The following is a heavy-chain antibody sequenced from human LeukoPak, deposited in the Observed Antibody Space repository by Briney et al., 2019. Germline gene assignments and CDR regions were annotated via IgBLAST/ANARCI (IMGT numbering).Heavy chain of an antibody. J-gene: IGHJ4*02. V-gene: IGHV3-7*01. CDR3: ATWGAGGNS. CDR1: GFTFSTYW. D-gene: IGHD3-16*01. CDR2: INPDGSGK. Sequence: PGGALRLSCEASGFTFSTYWMNWVRQVPGKGLDWVANINPDGSGKRDVDSVKGRFTIARDNADNSLSLQVNSLRAEDTAVYYCATWGAGGNSWGQGTLVTVSS.